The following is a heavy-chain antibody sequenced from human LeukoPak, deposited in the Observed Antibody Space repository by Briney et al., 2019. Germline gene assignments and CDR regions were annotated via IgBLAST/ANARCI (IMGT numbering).Heavy chain of an antibody. Sequence: GASVKVSCKVSGYTLTELSMHWVRQAPGKGLEWMGGFDPEDGETIYAQKFQGRVTMTEDTSTDTAYMELSSLRSEDTAVYYCATDIAPNSEQWLVHDYWGQGALVTVSS. D-gene: IGHD6-19*01. V-gene: IGHV1-24*01. J-gene: IGHJ4*02. CDR3: ATDIAPNSEQWLVHDY. CDR1: GYTLTELS. CDR2: FDPEDGET.